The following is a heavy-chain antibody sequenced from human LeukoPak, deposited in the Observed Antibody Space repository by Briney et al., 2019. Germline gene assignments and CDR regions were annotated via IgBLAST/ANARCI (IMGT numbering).Heavy chain of an antibody. Sequence: SETLSLTCTVSGGSISSSSYYWGWIRQPPGKGLEWIGSIYYSGSTYYNPSLKSRVTISVDTSKNQFSLKLSSVTAADTAVYYCARRFRIAANNWFDPWGQGTLVTVSS. V-gene: IGHV4-39*01. J-gene: IGHJ5*02. CDR1: GGSISSSSYY. D-gene: IGHD6-6*01. CDR2: IYYSGST. CDR3: ARRFRIAANNWFDP.